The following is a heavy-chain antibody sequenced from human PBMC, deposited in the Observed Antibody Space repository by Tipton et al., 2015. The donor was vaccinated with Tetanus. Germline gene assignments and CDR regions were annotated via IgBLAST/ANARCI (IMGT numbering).Heavy chain of an antibody. D-gene: IGHD1-26*01. CDR2: VYSSGST. CDR3: ARDFRERTGTYFSYYYTMDV. CDR1: GGSLNTFY. V-gene: IGHV4-4*07. J-gene: IGHJ6*02. Sequence: TLSLTCTVSGGSLNTFYWNWIRQPAGKGLEWIGRVYSSGSTNYNPSLKSRVTMSIDTSKNQISLELTSMTAADTAIYYWARDFRERTGTYFSYYYTMDVWGQGTTVTVSS.